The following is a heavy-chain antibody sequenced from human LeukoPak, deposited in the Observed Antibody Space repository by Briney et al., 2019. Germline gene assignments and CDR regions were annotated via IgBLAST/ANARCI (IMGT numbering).Heavy chain of an antibody. CDR3: VRFGSRWFLDY. V-gene: IGHV3-48*03. CDR2: ISGSSAI. Sequence: GGSLRLSCAASGFTFSSYEMNWVRQAPGKGLEWVSYISGSSAIYYADSVKGRFTISRDNAKNSLYLQMNSLRAEDTAVYYCVRFGSRWFLDYWGQGTLVTVSS. CDR1: GFTFSSYE. J-gene: IGHJ4*02. D-gene: IGHD6-13*01.